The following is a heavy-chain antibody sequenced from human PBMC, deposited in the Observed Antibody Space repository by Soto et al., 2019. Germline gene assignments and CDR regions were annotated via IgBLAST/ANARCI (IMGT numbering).Heavy chain of an antibody. V-gene: IGHV4-39*01. CDR3: ARPTSGHYYYYYMDV. Sequence: SETLSLTCTVSGGSISSSSYYWGWIRQPPGKGLEWIGSIYYSGSTYYNPSLKSRVTISVDTSKNQFSLKLSSVTAADTAVYYCARPTSGHYYYYYMDVWGKGTTVTVSS. J-gene: IGHJ6*03. CDR1: GGSISSSSYY. CDR2: IYYSGST. D-gene: IGHD2-2*01.